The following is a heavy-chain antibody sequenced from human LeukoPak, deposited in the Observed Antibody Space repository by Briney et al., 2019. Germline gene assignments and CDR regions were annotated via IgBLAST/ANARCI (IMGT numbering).Heavy chain of an antibody. CDR2: VYYSGST. CDR3: ARVNANRGYSYGYDAFDI. D-gene: IGHD5-18*01. Sequence: SETLSLTCTVSGGSINNYYWSWIRQPPGKGLEWIGYVYYSGSTNYNPSLKSRVTISVDTSKNQFSLKLSSVTAADTAVYYCARVNANRGYSYGYDAFDIWGQGTMVTVSS. J-gene: IGHJ3*02. CDR1: GGSINNYY. V-gene: IGHV4-59*08.